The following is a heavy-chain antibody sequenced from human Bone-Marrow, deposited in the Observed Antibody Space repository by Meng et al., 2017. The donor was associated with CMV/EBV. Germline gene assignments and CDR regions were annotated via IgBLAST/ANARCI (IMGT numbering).Heavy chain of an antibody. Sequence: SLKISCAASGFTFDDYAMHWVRQAPGKGLEWVSGISWNSGSIGYADSVKGRFTISRDNAKNSLYLQMNSLRAEGTAVYYCARDFGWMFSSGWSRSGSLDYWGQGTLVTDSS. J-gene: IGHJ4*02. CDR1: GFTFDDYA. CDR3: ARDFGWMFSSGWSRSGSLDY. D-gene: IGHD6-19*01. CDR2: ISWNSGSI. V-gene: IGHV3-9*01.